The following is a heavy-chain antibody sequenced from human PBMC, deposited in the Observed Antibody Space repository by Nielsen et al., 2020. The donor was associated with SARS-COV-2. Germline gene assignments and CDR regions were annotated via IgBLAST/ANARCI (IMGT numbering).Heavy chain of an antibody. D-gene: IGHD3-9*01. Sequence: GESLKISCAASGFTFSSLWMSWVRQVPGKGLEWVADIKPDGSEKVYVDSVKGRFTISRDNAKNSMSLQMNSLRVDDTAVYYCARAFDWCIDYWGQGTLVTVSS. V-gene: IGHV3-7*01. CDR3: ARAFDWCIDY. CDR2: IKPDGSEK. J-gene: IGHJ4*02. CDR1: GFTFSSLW.